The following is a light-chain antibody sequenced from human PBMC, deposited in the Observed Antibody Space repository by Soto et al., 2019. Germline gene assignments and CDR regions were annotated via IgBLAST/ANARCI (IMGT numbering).Light chain of an antibody. V-gene: IGLV1-51*01. Sequence: QAVVTQPPSVSAAPGQKVTISCSGSSSNIGNNYVSWYQQLPGTAPKLLIYDNNKRPSGIPDRFSGSKSGTSATLGITGLQTGDEADYYCGTWDTGLSAGVFGGGTKVTVL. CDR2: DNN. CDR3: GTWDTGLSAGV. J-gene: IGLJ3*02. CDR1: SSNIGNNY.